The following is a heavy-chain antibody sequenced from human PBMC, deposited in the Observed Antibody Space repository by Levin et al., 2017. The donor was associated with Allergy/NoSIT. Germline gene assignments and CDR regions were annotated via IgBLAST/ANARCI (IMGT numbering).Heavy chain of an antibody. CDR2: ISSSSSTI. V-gene: IGHV3-48*02. Sequence: GESLKISCAASGFTFSSYSMNWVRQAPGKGLEWVSYISSSSSTIYYADSVKGRFTISRVNAKNSLYLQMNSLRDEDTAVYYCARDKQLGHYYYYMDVWGKGTTVTVSS. D-gene: IGHD6-13*01. CDR1: GFTFSSYS. CDR3: ARDKQLGHYYYYMDV. J-gene: IGHJ6*03.